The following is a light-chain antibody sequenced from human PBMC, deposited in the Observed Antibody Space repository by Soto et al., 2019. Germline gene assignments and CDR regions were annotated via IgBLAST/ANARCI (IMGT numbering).Light chain of an antibody. CDR2: EVS. J-gene: IGLJ1*01. CDR3: SSYTSSRTPV. Sequence: QSVLTQPASVSGSPGQSITISCTGTSSDVGGHDYVSWYQQHPGIAPKLMIYEVSNRPSGVSNRFSGSRSGTTASLTISGLQAEDEADYYCSSYTSSRTPVFGTGTKVTVL. CDR1: SSDVGGHDY. V-gene: IGLV2-14*01.